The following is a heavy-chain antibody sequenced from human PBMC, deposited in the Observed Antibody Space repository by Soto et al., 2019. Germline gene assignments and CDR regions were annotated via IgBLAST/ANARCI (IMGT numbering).Heavy chain of an antibody. CDR1: GDSIGGVGY. CDR2: ISSSGST. V-gene: IGHV4-31*03. J-gene: IGHJ5*02. CDR3: ARSGVTGIVIPSHWFDP. Sequence: RSETLSLTCTVSGDSIGGVGYWSWIRQFPGGGLEWIGCISSSGSTYYNPALNNRISLSLDTSQNQFSLKLLSVTAADTAIYYCARSGVTGIVIPSHWFDPWGQGTLVTVSS. D-gene: IGHD2-21*02.